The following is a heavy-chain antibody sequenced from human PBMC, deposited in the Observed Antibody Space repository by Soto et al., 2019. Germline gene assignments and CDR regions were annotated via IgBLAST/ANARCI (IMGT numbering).Heavy chain of an antibody. V-gene: IGHV3-74*01. Sequence: PGGSLRLSCAASGFTFSSYWMHWVRQAPGNGLVWLSRINSDGSSATYADSVKGRFTISRDKAKSTLYLQMNSLRAEDTAMYYCAIAPRYVMDVWGKRITVTVSS. J-gene: IGHJ6*04. CDR3: AIAPRYVMDV. CDR1: GFTFSSYW. CDR2: INSDGSSA.